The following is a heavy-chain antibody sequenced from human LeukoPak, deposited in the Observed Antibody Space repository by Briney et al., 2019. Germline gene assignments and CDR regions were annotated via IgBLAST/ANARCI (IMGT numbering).Heavy chain of an antibody. V-gene: IGHV4-34*01. Sequence: PSETLSLTCAVYGGSFSGYYWSWIRQPPGKGLEWIGEINHSGSTNYNPSLKSRVTISVDTSKNQFSLQLNSVTPEDTAVYYCARAGEGPDYYYYGMDVWGQGTTVTVSS. D-gene: IGHD7-27*01. CDR2: INHSGST. J-gene: IGHJ6*02. CDR3: ARAGEGPDYYYYGMDV. CDR1: GGSFSGYY.